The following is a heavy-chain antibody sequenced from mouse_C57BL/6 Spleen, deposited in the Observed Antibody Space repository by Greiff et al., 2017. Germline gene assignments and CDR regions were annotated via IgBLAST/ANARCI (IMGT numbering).Heavy chain of an antibody. CDR1: GYTFTTYP. CDR3: ARRNYSNYGFAY. D-gene: IGHD2-5*01. V-gene: IGHV1-47*01. Sequence: VQLQQSGAELVKPGASVQMSCKASGYTFTTYPLEWMKQNHGKSLEWIGNFHPYNDDTKYNEKFKGKATLTVEKSSIAVYLELSRLTSDDSAVYYCARRNYSNYGFAYWGQGTLVTVSA. J-gene: IGHJ3*01. CDR2: FHPYNDDT.